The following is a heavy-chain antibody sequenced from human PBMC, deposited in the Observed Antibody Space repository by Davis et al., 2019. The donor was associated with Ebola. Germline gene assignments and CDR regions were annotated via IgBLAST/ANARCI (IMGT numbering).Heavy chain of an antibody. CDR2: IYYSGST. D-gene: IGHD2-8*01. V-gene: IGHV4-59*01. CDR1: GCSISSYY. CDR3: ARSSRSYCTNGVCYPYYFDY. J-gene: IGHJ4*02. Sequence: MPSETLSLTCTVSGCSISSYYWSWIRQPPGKGLEWIGYIYYSGSTNYNPSLKSRVTISVDTSKNQFSLKLSSVTAADTAVYDCARSSRSYCTNGVCYPYYFDYWGQGTVVTVSS.